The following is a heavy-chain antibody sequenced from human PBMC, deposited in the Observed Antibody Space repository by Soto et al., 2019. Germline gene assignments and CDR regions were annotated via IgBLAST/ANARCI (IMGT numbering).Heavy chain of an antibody. CDR3: ARVDHRGYFAILTDY. V-gene: IGHV4-31*03. Sequence: SETLSLTCTVSGDSLSSGGHYWSWIRQHPGKGLEWIGHIYDSVNTYYSPSLRSRVTISADMSKNQFSLNLRSVAAADTAVYYCARVDHRGYFAILTDYWGQGTLVTVSS. CDR2: IYDSVNT. J-gene: IGHJ4*02. CDR1: GDSLSSGGHY. D-gene: IGHD3-9*01.